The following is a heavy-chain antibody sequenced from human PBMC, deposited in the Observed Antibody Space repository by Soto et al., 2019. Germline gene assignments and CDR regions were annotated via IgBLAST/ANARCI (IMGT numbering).Heavy chain of an antibody. V-gene: IGHV2-5*02. CDR1: GFSLSTKGVG. CDR3: RHKKEYYDSSGLDY. D-gene: IGHD3-22*01. J-gene: IGHJ4*02. CDR2: IYWDDDK. Sequence: QITLKESGPTLVKPTQTLTLTCTFSGFSLSTKGVGVDWIRQPPGKALEWLALIYWDDDKPYSPSLKSRLTINKDTSKNQVVLTMTNTDPVDTGTYYCRHKKEYYDSSGLDYWGQGTLVTVAS.